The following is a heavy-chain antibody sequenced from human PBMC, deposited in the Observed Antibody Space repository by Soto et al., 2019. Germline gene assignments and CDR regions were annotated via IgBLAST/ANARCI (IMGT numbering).Heavy chain of an antibody. CDR3: ARDYYEGSLGEFPALYGMDV. J-gene: IGHJ6*02. Sequence: EVQLVESGGGLVKPGGSLRLSCAASGFTFSSYSMNWVRQAPGKGLEWVSSISSSSSYIYYADSVKGRFTISRDNAKNSLYLQMNSLRAEDTAVDDCARDYYEGSLGEFPALYGMDVWGQGTTVTVSS. CDR1: GFTFSSYS. CDR2: ISSSSSYI. D-gene: IGHD3-16*01. V-gene: IGHV3-21*01.